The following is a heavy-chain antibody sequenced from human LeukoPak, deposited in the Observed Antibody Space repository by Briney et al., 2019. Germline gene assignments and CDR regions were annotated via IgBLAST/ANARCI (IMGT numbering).Heavy chain of an antibody. CDR3: ARDGVAVAGTDYYGMDV. Sequence: ASVKVSCKASGGTFSSYAISWVRQAPGQGLEWMGGIIPIFGTANYAQKFQGRVTITADESTSTAYTELSSLRSEDTAVYYCARDGVAVAGTDYYGMDVWGQGTTVTVSS. D-gene: IGHD6-19*01. V-gene: IGHV1-69*13. CDR2: IIPIFGTA. CDR1: GGTFSSYA. J-gene: IGHJ6*02.